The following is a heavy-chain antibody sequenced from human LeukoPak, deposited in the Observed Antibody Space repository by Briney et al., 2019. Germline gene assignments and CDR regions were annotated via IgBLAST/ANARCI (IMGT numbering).Heavy chain of an antibody. CDR2: INWNGGST. V-gene: IGHV3-20*04. J-gene: IGHJ4*02. D-gene: IGHD6-19*01. CDR3: ARGGSSGWYYFDY. CDR1: GFTFSSYS. Sequence: PGGSLRLSCAGSGFTFSSYSMNWVRQAPGKGLEWVSGINWNGGSTGYADSVKGRFTISRDNAKNSLYLQMNSLRAEDTALYYCARGGSSGWYYFDYWGQGTLVTVSS.